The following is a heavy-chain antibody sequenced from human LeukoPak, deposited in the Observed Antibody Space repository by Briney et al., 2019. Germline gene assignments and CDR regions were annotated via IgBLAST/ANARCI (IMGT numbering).Heavy chain of an antibody. CDR2: IYTSGST. CDR1: GGSFSGYY. CDR3: ASTYGSGSYLLFPIDAFDI. Sequence: SETLSLTCAVYGGSFSGYYWSWIRQPAGKGLEWIGRIYTSGSTNYNPSLKSRVTISVDKSKNQFSLKLSSVTAADTAVYYCASTYGSGSYLLFPIDAFDIWGQGTMVTVSS. D-gene: IGHD3-10*01. V-gene: IGHV4-59*10. J-gene: IGHJ3*02.